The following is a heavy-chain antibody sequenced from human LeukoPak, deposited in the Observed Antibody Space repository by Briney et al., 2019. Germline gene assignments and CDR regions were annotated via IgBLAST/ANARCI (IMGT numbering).Heavy chain of an antibody. CDR2: IIPIFGTA. V-gene: IGHV1-69*13. CDR1: GGTFISYA. D-gene: IGHD3-9*01. CDR3: ARGAEYYDILTGYYKFPFDY. Sequence: SVKVSCKASGGTFISYAISWVRQAPGQGLEWMGGIIPIFGTANYAQKFQGRVTITADESTSTAYMELSSLRSEDTAVYYCARGAEYYDILTGYYKFPFDYWGQGTLVTVSS. J-gene: IGHJ4*02.